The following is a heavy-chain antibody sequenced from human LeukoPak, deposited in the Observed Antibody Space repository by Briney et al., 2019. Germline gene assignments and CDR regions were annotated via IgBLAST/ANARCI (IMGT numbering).Heavy chain of an antibody. CDR2: ISGGGTT. J-gene: IGHJ5*02. V-gene: IGHV3-23*01. CDR1: GFTFSNYA. Sequence: PGRSLRLSCAASGFTFSNYAMSWVRQAPGKGLEWFSSISGGGTTYYADSVRGRFIISRDNSKNTLYLQMNSLRAEDTAVYYCAKLLMANDYGDPWGQGTLVTVSS. D-gene: IGHD4-17*01. CDR3: AKLLMANDYGDP.